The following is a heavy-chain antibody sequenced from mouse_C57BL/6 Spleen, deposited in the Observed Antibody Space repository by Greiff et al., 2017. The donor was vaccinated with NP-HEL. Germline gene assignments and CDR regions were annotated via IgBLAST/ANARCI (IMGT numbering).Heavy chain of an antibody. CDR3: ARGGDYVYYFDY. D-gene: IGHD2-4*01. V-gene: IGHV1-39*01. J-gene: IGHJ2*01. CDR1: GYSFTDYN. Sequence: VQLKQSGPELVKPGASVKISCKASGYSFTDYNMNWVKQSNGKSLEWIGVITPNYGTTSYNQKFKGKATLPVDHSSSTPSLQLNSLTSEDSAVDYCARGGDYVYYFDYWGQGTTLTVSS. CDR2: ITPNYGTT.